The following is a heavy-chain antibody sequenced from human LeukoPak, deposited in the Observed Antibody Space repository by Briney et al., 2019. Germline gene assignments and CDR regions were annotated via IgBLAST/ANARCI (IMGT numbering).Heavy chain of an antibody. Sequence: EASVKVSCKASGYTFTSYGISWVRQAPGQGLEWMGWINPNSGGTNYAQKFQGRVTMTRDTSISTAYMELSRLRSDDTAVYYCATSLDGYNYYFDYWGQGTLVTVSS. D-gene: IGHD5-24*01. V-gene: IGHV1-2*02. CDR3: ATSLDGYNYYFDY. CDR2: INPNSGGT. J-gene: IGHJ4*02. CDR1: GYTFTSYG.